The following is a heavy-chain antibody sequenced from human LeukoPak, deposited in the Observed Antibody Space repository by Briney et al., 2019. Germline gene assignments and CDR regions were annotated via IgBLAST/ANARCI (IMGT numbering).Heavy chain of an antibody. CDR3: ARDHYDGRGRFDP. V-gene: IGHV4-39*07. CDR2: VYFDGGT. CDR1: GGSVTTGTYH. D-gene: IGHD3-16*01. J-gene: IGHJ5*02. Sequence: SETLSLTCSVSGGSVTTGTYHWAWIRQPPGKGLEWIGSVYFDGGTHYNRSLQSRVAISVDTSKNQYSLRLSSVTAADTAVYYCARDHYDGRGRFDPWGQGILVTVSS.